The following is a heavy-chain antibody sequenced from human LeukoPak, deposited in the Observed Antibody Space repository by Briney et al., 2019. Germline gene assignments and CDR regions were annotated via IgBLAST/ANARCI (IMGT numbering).Heavy chain of an antibody. CDR1: GFPVSDYY. V-gene: IGHV4-34*01. D-gene: IGHD6-13*01. J-gene: IGHJ5*02. Sequence: GSLRLSCAASGFPVSDYYMNWVRQPPGKGLEWVGEINHSGSTNYNPSLKSRVTISVDTSKNQFSLKLSSMTAADTAVYYCARKTTGYSSSFNWFDPWGQGTLVTVSS. CDR3: ARKTTGYSSSFNWFDP. CDR2: INHSGST.